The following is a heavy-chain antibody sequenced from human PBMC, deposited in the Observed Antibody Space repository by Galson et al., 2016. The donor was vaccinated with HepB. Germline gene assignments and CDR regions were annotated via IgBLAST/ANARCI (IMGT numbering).Heavy chain of an antibody. Sequence: SLRLSCAASGFSFSSYAMTWVRRAPGKGLESVSGISDSGDETYYADSVKGRFAISRDNAKKTLWLQMNSLRAEDTAVYYCARRAGSSWYSDYWGQGTLVTVSS. J-gene: IGHJ4*02. V-gene: IGHV3-23*01. CDR2: ISDSGDET. CDR1: GFSFSSYA. CDR3: ARRAGSSWYSDY. D-gene: IGHD6-13*01.